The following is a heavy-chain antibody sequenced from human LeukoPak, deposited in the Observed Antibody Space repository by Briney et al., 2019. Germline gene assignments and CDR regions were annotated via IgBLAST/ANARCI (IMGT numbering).Heavy chain of an antibody. D-gene: IGHD6-19*01. CDR2: IFYSGST. CDR3: ARDQGRGWNWFDP. J-gene: IGHJ5*02. CDR1: GGSISYYY. Sequence: SETLSLTCTVSGGSISYYYWSWIRQPPGKGLEWIGYIFYSGSTNYNLSLKSRVTISVDTSKKQFSLKLSSVTAADTAVYYCARDQGRGWNWFDPWGQGTLVTVSS. V-gene: IGHV4-59*01.